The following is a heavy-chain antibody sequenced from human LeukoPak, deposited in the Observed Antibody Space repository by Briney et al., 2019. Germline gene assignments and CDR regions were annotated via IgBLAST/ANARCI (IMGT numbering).Heavy chain of an antibody. Sequence: ASVKVSCKASGYTFTSYDINWVRQATGQGLEWMGWMNPNSGNTGYAQKFQGRVTMTTDTSTSTAYMELRSLRSDDTAVYYCARGEYYYDSSGYFYWGQGTLVTVSS. D-gene: IGHD3-22*01. J-gene: IGHJ4*02. CDR1: GYTFTSYD. CDR3: ARGEYYYDSSGYFY. CDR2: MNPNSGNT. V-gene: IGHV1-8*01.